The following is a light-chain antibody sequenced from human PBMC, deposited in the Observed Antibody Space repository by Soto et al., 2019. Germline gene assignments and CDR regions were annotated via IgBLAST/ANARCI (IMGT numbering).Light chain of an antibody. Sequence: QSVLTQPASVSGSPGQSITISCTGTSSDIGGYNYVSWYQQDSGKAPKLIIYAVTDRPSGVSSRFSGSKSGNTAFLTISGLQAEVEADYYCTSYTRSSTYVFGTGTRVTVL. CDR3: TSYTRSSTYV. J-gene: IGLJ1*01. CDR1: SSDIGGYNY. V-gene: IGLV2-14*01. CDR2: AVT.